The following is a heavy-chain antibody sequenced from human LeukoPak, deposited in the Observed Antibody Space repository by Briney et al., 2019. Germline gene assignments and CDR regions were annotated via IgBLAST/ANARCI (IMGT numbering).Heavy chain of an antibody. V-gene: IGHV3-21*01. CDR2: ISSSSSYI. CDR3: ARAYYYDSVMGTFDI. CDR1: GFTFSSYS. Sequence: GGSLRLSCAASGFTFSSYSMNWVRQAPGKGLEWVSSISSSSSYIHYADSVKGRFTISRDNAKNSLYLQMNSLRAEDTAVYFCARAYYYDSVMGTFDIWGQGTMVTVSS. J-gene: IGHJ3*02. D-gene: IGHD3-22*01.